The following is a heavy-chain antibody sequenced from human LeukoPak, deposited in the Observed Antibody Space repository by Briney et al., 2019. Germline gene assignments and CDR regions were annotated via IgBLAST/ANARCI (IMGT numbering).Heavy chain of an antibody. Sequence: GRALRLSCAASGCTFSYYGMHWVRQAPGKGLEWVADIWYDGSTKYYPDLVKGRFTIFRDNSKNMLYMQMNILRADNPVVYYWARDRYMADWGQGTLGTASS. CDR3: ARDRYMAD. CDR1: GCTFSYYG. J-gene: IGHJ4*02. D-gene: IGHD1-14*01. CDR2: IWYDGSTK. V-gene: IGHV3-33*08.